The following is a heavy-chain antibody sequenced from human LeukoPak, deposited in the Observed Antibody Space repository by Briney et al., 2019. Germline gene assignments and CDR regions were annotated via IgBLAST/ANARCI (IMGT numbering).Heavy chain of an antibody. Sequence: PGGSLRLSCAASGFTFNSYSMNWVRQAPGRGLEWVSSISSSSNYIYYADSLKGRFTISRDNAKNSLYLQMNSLRAEDTAVYYCARAITYYFDSSAYSPGYYYYRMDVWGRGTTVTVSS. CDR1: GFTFNSYS. J-gene: IGHJ6*02. CDR2: ISSSSNYI. CDR3: ARAITYYFDSSAYSPGYYYYRMDV. V-gene: IGHV3-21*01. D-gene: IGHD3-22*01.